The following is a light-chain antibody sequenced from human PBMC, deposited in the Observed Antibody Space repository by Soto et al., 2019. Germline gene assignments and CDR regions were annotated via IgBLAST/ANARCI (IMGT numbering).Light chain of an antibody. CDR2: NVS. J-gene: IGKJ2*01. CDR1: QSLVYSDGNTY. Sequence: DVVLTQSPLSLPVTLGQPASISCRSSQSLVYSDGNTYLHWMQQRPGQSPRRLIYNVSIQDSGVPDRFSGSGSGTDFTLKISRVEAEDVGSYYCMQGTHWPPYTFGQGTKLEIK. V-gene: IGKV2-30*01. CDR3: MQGTHWPPYT.